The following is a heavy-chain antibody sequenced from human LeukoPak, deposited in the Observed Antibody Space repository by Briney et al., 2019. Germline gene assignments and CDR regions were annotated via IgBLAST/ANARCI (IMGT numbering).Heavy chain of an antibody. J-gene: IGHJ3*01. Sequence: GSTYYADSVKGRFTISRDNSKNTLYLQMNSLRAEDTAVYYCAKDLSPGVATLILGAFDFWGQGTMVTVSS. V-gene: IGHV3-23*01. D-gene: IGHD5-12*01. CDR2: GST. CDR3: AKDLSPGVATLILGAFDF.